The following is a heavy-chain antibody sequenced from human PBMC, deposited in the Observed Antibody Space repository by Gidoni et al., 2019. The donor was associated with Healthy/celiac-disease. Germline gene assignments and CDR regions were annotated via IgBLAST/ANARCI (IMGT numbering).Heavy chain of an antibody. D-gene: IGHD1-26*01. J-gene: IGHJ6*02. CDR1: GFTFTRSA. CDR2: IVVGSGNT. Sequence: QMQLLQSGPEVKNPGISVKVFCKVSGFTFTRSAMWCVRQARGQRLEWRGWIVVGSGNTNYAQKFQERVTITRDMSTSTAYMELSSLRSEDTAVYYWAARSGSPTLRMDVWGQGTTVTVSS. CDR3: AARSGSPTLRMDV. V-gene: IGHV1-58*02.